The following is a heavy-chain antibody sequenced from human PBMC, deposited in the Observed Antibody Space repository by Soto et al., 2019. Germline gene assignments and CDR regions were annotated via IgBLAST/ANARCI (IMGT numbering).Heavy chain of an antibody. CDR2: INPKNGVT. D-gene: IGHD2-21*01. CDR1: GYSFTGYY. CDR3: AKEGVIDAPPPYNWFDP. V-gene: IGHV1-2*02. J-gene: IGHJ5*02. Sequence: GASVKVSCKASGYSFTGYYLHWVRQAPGQGLEWMGWINPKNGVTKYGQKFQGRLTMTRDTSTSTAYMELSRLQPDDTAVYYCAKEGVIDAPPPYNWFDPWGQGVLVTVSS.